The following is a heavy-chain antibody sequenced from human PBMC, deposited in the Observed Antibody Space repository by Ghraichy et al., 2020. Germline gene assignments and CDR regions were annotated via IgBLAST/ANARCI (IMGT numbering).Heavy chain of an antibody. V-gene: IGHV3-15*07. CDR3: TTIYCYDSSGYSTDAFNI. Sequence: SCAASGFTFSNAWMNWVRQAPGKGLEWVGRIKSKTDGGTTDYAAPVKGRFTISRDDSKNTLYLQMNSLKTEDTAVYYCTTIYCYDSSGYSTDAFNIWGQGTMVTVSS. CDR1: GFTFSNAW. J-gene: IGHJ3*02. D-gene: IGHD3-22*01. CDR2: IKSKTDGGTT.